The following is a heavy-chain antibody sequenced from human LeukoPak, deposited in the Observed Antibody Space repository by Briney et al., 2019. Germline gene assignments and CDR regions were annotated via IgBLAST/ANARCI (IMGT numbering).Heavy chain of an antibody. D-gene: IGHD1-26*01. CDR1: GFTFSSYG. CDR3: AKAHGGSYHSGVD. Sequence: PGGSLRLSCAAPGFTFSSYGMYWVRQAPGKGLEWVAVISYHGSNKYYADSVKGRFSISRDNSKNTLYLQLNSLRVEDTAVYYCAKAHGGSYHSGVDWGQGTLVIVSS. CDR2: ISYHGSNK. J-gene: IGHJ4*02. V-gene: IGHV3-30*18.